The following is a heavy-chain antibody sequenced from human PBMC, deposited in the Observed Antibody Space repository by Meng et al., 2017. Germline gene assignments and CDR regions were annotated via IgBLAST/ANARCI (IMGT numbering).Heavy chain of an antibody. CDR3: ASYTAAAGTFDY. CDR1: GGTCSSYA. J-gene: IGHJ4*02. D-gene: IGHD6-13*01. CDR2: IIPIFGTA. V-gene: IGHV1-69*05. Sequence: QVQVVQSGAEGKKLGSSVKVSCKTSGGTCSSYAISWVRQAPGQGLEWMGGIIPIFGTANYAQKFQGRVTITTDESTSTAYMELSSLRSEDTAVYYCASYTAAAGTFDYWGQGTLVTVSS.